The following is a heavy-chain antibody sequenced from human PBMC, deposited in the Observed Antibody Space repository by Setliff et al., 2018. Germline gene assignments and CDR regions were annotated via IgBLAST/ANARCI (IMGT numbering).Heavy chain of an antibody. CDR3: AREATIRGYYYYYYGMDV. CDR1: GYTFTSYY. V-gene: IGHV1-46*01. CDR2: INPSGGST. Sequence: ASVKVSCKASGYTFTSYYMHWVRQAPGQGLEWMGIINPSGGSTSYAQKFQGRVTMTRDTSTSTVYMELSSLRSEDTAVYYCAREATIRGYYYYYYGMDVWGQGTTVTVSS. D-gene: IGHD5-12*01. J-gene: IGHJ6*02.